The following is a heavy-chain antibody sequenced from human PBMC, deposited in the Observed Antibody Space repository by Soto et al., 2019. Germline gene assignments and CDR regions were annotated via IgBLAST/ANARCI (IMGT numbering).Heavy chain of an antibody. V-gene: IGHV5-51*01. CDR1: GFKFTTHW. Sequence: PGESLKISCQGSGFKFTTHWIGWVRQMPDKGLEWMGMIYPSDSDTRYSPSFEGQVTISADKSINTAYLQWNSLKASDSAIYFCVRRKAVRPPDYWGQGTPVTVSS. J-gene: IGHJ4*02. CDR3: VRRKAVRPPDY. D-gene: IGHD6-6*01. CDR2: IYPSDSDT.